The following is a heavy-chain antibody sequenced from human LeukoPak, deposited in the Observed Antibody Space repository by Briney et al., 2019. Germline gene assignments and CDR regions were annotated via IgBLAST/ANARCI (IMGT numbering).Heavy chain of an antibody. CDR3: ARYSSSSSYFEY. CDR2: VYYDGST. J-gene: IGHJ4*02. CDR1: GGSISTYY. D-gene: IGHD6-6*01. V-gene: IGHV4-59*01. Sequence: SETLSLTCTVSGGSISTYYWSWIRQPPGKGLEFIGYVYYDGSTNYNPSLKSRVTVSVDTSKNQFSLKLSSVTAADTAVYYCARYSSSSSYFEYWGQGTLVTVSS.